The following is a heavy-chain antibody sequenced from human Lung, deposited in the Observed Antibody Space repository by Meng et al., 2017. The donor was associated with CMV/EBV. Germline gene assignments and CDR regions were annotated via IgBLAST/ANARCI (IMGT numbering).Heavy chain of an antibody. Sequence: GGSLRLSCAASGFTFSSYGMHWVRQAPGKGLEWVAVISYDGSNKYYADSVKGRFTISRDNSKNTLYLQMNSLRAEDTAVYYCARELRFLEWLLPTSYYYYGIDVWGQGXTVTVSS. D-gene: IGHD3-3*01. V-gene: IGHV3-30-3*01. CDR1: GFTFSSYG. J-gene: IGHJ6*01. CDR2: ISYDGSNK. CDR3: ARELRFLEWLLPTSYYYYGIDV.